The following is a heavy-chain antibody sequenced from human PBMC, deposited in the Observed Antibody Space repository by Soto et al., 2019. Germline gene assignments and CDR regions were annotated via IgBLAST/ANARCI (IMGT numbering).Heavy chain of an antibody. CDR3: ARGDAVAGISSYHRLDV. J-gene: IGHJ6*04. CDR1: GGTFSNYA. D-gene: IGHD6-19*01. Sequence: QVQLVQSGAEVTKPGSSVKVSCKASGGTFSNYAISWVRQAPGQGLEWMGGIVPIFGPTNYAQKFQGRVTMIADDSTTRAHFELSKLRSADTAMYYSARGDAVAGISSYHRLDVWGKGSAVRVSS. CDR2: IVPIFGPT. V-gene: IGHV1-69*12.